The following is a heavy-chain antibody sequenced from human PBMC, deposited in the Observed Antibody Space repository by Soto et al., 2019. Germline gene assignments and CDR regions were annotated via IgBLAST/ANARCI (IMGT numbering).Heavy chain of an antibody. CDR2: ISSGSSYI. Sequence: GGSLRLSCAASGFTFSTYTMNWVRQAPGKGLEWISSISSGSSYIYYAGSVKGRFTISRDNAKNSLFLQMNSLRADDTAVYYCARDILSGGAYPDSWGQGAKVTVSS. CDR1: GFTFSTYT. D-gene: IGHD3-10*01. J-gene: IGHJ5*01. V-gene: IGHV3-21*01. CDR3: ARDILSGGAYPDS.